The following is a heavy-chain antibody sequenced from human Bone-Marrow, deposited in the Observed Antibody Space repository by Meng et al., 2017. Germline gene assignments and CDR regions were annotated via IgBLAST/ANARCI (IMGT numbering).Heavy chain of an antibody. CDR1: GYTLTELS. D-gene: IGHD3-22*01. Sequence: ASAKVSCKVSGYTLTELSMHWVRQAPGKGLEWMGGFDPEDGETIYAQKFQGRVTMTEDTSTDTAYKELSSLRSEDTAVYYCATGDTMAVVARRYFDYWGQGTLVTVSS. CDR2: FDPEDGET. J-gene: IGHJ4*02. V-gene: IGHV1-24*01. CDR3: ATGDTMAVVARRYFDY.